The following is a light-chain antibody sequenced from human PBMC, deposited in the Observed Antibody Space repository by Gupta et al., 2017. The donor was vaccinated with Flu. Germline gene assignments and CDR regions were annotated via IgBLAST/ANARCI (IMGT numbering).Light chain of an antibody. CDR3: QLYAISPPLT. Sequence: TLSLSPGERATLSCRASQTLTTRSLAWYQQKPGQAPRLLIYDVFTRATGIPDRFSGSGSGTDFTLTIRRLEPEDSAMYYCQLYAISPPLTFGGVTKVEIK. J-gene: IGKJ4*01. V-gene: IGKV3-20*01. CDR1: QTLTTRS. CDR2: DVF.